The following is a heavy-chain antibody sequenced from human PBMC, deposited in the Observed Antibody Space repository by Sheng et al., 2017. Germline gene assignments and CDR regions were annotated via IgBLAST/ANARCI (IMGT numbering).Heavy chain of an antibody. V-gene: IGHV3-7*01. CDR2: INQRASGI. CDR3: ARDPGIAAADTVGHFDL. Sequence: EVQLVESGGGLVQPGGSLSLSCAASGFTFSSYWMSWVRQAPGKGPEWVANINQRASGIYYLDSVKGRFTISRDNAKNSLYLQMNGLRAEDTAVYYCARDPGIAAADTVGHFDLWGLAPRSLSPQ. CDR1: GFTFSSYW. D-gene: IGHD6-13*01. J-gene: IGHJ2*01.